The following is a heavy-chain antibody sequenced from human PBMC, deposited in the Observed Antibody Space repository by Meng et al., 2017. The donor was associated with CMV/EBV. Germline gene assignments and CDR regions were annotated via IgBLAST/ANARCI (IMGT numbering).Heavy chain of an antibody. J-gene: IGHJ4*02. V-gene: IGHV1-46*01. CDR2: INPSGGST. CDR3: AREKEDQGSSSWWVPGG. CDR1: GYTFTSYY. D-gene: IGHD6-13*01. Sequence: QVQLVQSGAEVKKPGASVKVSCKASGYTFTSYYMHWVRQAPGQGLEWMGIINPSGGSTSYAQKFQGRVTMTRDTSTSTVYMELSSLRSEDTAVYYCAREKEDQGSSSWWVPGGWGQGTLVTVAS.